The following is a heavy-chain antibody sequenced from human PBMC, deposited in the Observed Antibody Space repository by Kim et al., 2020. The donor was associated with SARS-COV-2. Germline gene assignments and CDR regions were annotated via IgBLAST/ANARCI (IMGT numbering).Heavy chain of an antibody. Sequence: NPSLKSRVTVSVDTSKNQFSLRLLSVTAADTAVYYCARVGLYSGSYYFDFWGQGTLVTVSS. CDR3: ARVGLYSGSYYFDF. J-gene: IGHJ4*02. V-gene: IGHV4-59*01. D-gene: IGHD1-26*01.